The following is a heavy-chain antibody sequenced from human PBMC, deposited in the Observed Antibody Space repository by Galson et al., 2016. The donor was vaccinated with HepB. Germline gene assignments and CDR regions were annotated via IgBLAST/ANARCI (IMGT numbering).Heavy chain of an antibody. D-gene: IGHD1-26*01. CDR1: GFSVSSNY. V-gene: IGHV3-53*01. CDR2: LKSGGNT. Sequence: SLRLSCAASGFSVSSNYMNWVRQAPGKGLEWVSGLKSGGNTYYADSVKGRFTISRDNSKNTLYLQMNSLRAEDTAVYYCARLVGATNYFDCWGQGTLVTVSS. J-gene: IGHJ4*02. CDR3: ARLVGATNYFDC.